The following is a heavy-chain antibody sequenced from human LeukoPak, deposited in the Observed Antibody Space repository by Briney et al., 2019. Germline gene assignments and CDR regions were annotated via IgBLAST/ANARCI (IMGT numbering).Heavy chain of an antibody. CDR2: IYFSGST. CDR1: GYSISSGYY. CDR3: ARDRGYDILTGYYTRFDD. Sequence: PSETLSLTCTVSGYSISSGYYWSWIRQPAGKGLEWIGRIYFSGSTNYNPSLESRVTMSVDTSKNQFSLKLSSVTAADTAMYYCARDRGYDILTGYYTRFDDWGQGTLVTVSS. D-gene: IGHD3-9*01. V-gene: IGHV4-38-2*02. J-gene: IGHJ4*02.